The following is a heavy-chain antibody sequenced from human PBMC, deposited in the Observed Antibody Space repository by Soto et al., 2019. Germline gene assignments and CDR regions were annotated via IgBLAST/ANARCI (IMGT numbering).Heavy chain of an antibody. CDR2: IIPICGTA. Sequence: QVQLVQSGAEVKKPGSSVKVSCQASGGTFSSYAISWVRQAPGQGLEWMGGIIPICGTANYAQKFQGRVTITADESTSTAYMELSSLRSEDTAVYYCARERTRPGYSSRYAHWGQGTLVTVSS. D-gene: IGHD6-25*01. CDR1: GGTFSSYA. J-gene: IGHJ1*01. V-gene: IGHV1-69*01. CDR3: ARERTRPGYSSRYAH.